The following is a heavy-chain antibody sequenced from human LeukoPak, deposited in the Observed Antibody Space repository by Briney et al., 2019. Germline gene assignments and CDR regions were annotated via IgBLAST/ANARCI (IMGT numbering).Heavy chain of an antibody. D-gene: IGHD6-19*01. Sequence: GGPLRLSCAASGFTFSSYSMNWVRQAPGKGLEWVSVIYSGGNTYYADSVKGRFTISRDNAKNSLYLQMNSLRAEDTAVYYCARASSGWSLDYWGQGTLITVSS. J-gene: IGHJ4*02. CDR3: ARASSGWSLDY. CDR2: IYSGGNT. CDR1: GFTFSSYS. V-gene: IGHV3-21*01.